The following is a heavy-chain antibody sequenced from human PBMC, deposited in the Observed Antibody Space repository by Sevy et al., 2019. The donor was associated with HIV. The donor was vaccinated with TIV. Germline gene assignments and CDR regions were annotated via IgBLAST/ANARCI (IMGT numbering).Heavy chain of an antibody. D-gene: IGHD6-13*01. Sequence: GGSLRLSCTASGFTFSNFGMHWVRQVPGKGLEWVTFLRYDGGDKYYAASVKGRFAISRDDSKNTLYLQMDSLKPEDTGIYYCAKDLAGPGRRYFDYWGQGTLVTVSS. V-gene: IGHV3-30*02. CDR1: GFTFSNFG. J-gene: IGHJ4*02. CDR3: AKDLAGPGRRYFDY. CDR2: LRYDGGDK.